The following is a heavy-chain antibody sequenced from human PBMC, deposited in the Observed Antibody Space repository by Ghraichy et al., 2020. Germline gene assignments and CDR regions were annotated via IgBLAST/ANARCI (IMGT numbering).Heavy chain of an antibody. J-gene: IGHJ6*02. D-gene: IGHD3-3*01. Sequence: GGSLRLSCAASGFTFSSYAMSWVRQAPGKGLEWVSAISGSGGSTYYADSVKGRFTISRDNSKNTLYLQMNSLRAEDTAVYYCAKTGGITIFGGSSGMDVWGQGTTVTVSS. V-gene: IGHV3-23*01. CDR1: GFTFSSYA. CDR3: AKTGGITIFGGSSGMDV. CDR2: ISGSGGST.